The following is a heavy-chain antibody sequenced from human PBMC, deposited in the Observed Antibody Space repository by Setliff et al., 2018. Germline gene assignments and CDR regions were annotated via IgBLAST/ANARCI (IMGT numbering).Heavy chain of an antibody. V-gene: IGHV1-69*13. D-gene: IGHD2-8*01. J-gene: IGHJ3*02. CDR1: GGTFTKYG. CDR3: ARLGGCNTDLCTDAFDI. CDR2: TIPMFGTT. Sequence: VKVSCKASGGTFTKYGISWVRQAPGQGLEWMGGTIPMFGTTNYARKFQGRVTIISDESTSTAYMQLSSLGSEDTAVYYCARLGGCNTDLCTDAFDIWGQGTMVTVSS.